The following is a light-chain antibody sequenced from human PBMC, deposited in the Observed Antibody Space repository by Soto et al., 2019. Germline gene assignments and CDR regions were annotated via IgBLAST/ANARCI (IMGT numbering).Light chain of an antibody. CDR2: DVT. V-gene: IGLV2-14*03. J-gene: IGLJ1*01. Sequence: QSVLTQPASVSGSPGQSITISCTGTSSDVGGFNYVSWYQQHPGKAPKLMIYDVTNRPSGVSYRFSGFKSGNTSSLTISGLQSDDEADYYCTSYTSSSTYVFGTGTQLTVL. CDR3: TSYTSSSTYV. CDR1: SSDVGGFNY.